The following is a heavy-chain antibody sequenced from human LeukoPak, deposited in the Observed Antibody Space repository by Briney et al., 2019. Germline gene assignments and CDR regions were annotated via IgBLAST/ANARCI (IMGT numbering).Heavy chain of an antibody. D-gene: IGHD6-25*01. CDR3: ARQFATAAADTRGYFDY. J-gene: IGHJ4*02. CDR2: FFVSGST. V-gene: IGHV4-39*01. CDR1: GGSISSSSDY. Sequence: PSETLSLTCTVSGGSISSSSDYWGWIRQAPGKGLEWIGSFFVSGSTHYNPSLRSRATLFVDTSQNQFSLKLTSMTAADAAMYFCARQFATAAADTRGYFDYWGQGTVVAVSS.